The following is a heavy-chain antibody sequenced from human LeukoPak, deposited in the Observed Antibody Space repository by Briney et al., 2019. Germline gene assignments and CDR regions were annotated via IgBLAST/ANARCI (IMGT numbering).Heavy chain of an antibody. J-gene: IGHJ4*02. CDR3: AKDPRGDCSGGSCHYLQY. V-gene: IGHV3-23*01. CDR1: GFTFSNYA. CDR2: ISGSGDNT. Sequence: GGSLRLSCAASGFTFSNYAMSWVRQAPGKGLEWVSAISGSGDNTYYADSVKGRFTISRDNSKKTLSLQRNSLRAEDTAVYYCAKDPRGDCSGGSCHYLQYWGQGTLVTVSS. D-gene: IGHD2-15*01.